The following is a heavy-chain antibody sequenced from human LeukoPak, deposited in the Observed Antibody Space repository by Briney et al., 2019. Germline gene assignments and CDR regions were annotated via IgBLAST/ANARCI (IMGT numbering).Heavy chain of an antibody. Sequence: LETLSLTCTVSGGSITSYYWSWIRQPPGKGLEWIGHIYSSGSANYNPSLESRVTISVDTSKNQLSLRLSSVTPADTAVYYCAKCPLQGTEPDQWGQGTLVTVSS. D-gene: IGHD1-14*01. J-gene: IGHJ5*02. CDR3: AKCPLQGTEPDQ. V-gene: IGHV4-59*01. CDR1: GGSITSYY. CDR2: IYSSGSA.